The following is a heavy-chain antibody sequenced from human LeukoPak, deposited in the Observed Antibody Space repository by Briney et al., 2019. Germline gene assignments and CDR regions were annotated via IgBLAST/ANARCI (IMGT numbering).Heavy chain of an antibody. CDR3: ARGSGILAAFDI. V-gene: IGHV1-69*04. J-gene: IGHJ3*02. Sequence: SVKVSCKASGGTFSSYAISWVRQAPGQGLEWMGRIIPILGIANYAQKFQGRVTITADKSTSTAYMELSSLRSEDTAVYYCARGSGILAAFDIWGQGTMVTVSS. D-gene: IGHD1-14*01. CDR1: GGTFSSYA. CDR2: IIPILGIA.